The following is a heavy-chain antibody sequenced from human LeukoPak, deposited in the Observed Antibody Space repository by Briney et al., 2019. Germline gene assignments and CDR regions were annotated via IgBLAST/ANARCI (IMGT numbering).Heavy chain of an antibody. Sequence: GGSLRLSCAASGFTFSSYAMHWVRQAPGKGLEWVAVISYDGSNKYYADSVKGRFTISRDNSKNTLYLQMNSLRAEDTAVYYCARSHRSGWTYPCGYWGQGTLVTVSS. CDR1: GFTFSSYA. V-gene: IGHV3-30*04. CDR2: ISYDGSNK. CDR3: ARSHRSGWTYPCGY. J-gene: IGHJ4*02. D-gene: IGHD6-19*01.